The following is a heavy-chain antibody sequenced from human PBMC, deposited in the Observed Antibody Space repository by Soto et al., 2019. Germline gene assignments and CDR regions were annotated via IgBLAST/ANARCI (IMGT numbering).Heavy chain of an antibody. J-gene: IGHJ6*02. D-gene: IGHD5-12*01. CDR1: GFTFSSYG. CDR3: AKGTTTYGMDV. CDR2: ISYDGSNK. V-gene: IGHV3-30*18. Sequence: GGSLRLSCAASGFTFSSYGMHWVRQAPGKGLEWVAVISYDGSNKYYADSVKGRFTISRDNSKNTLYLQMNSLRAEDTAVYYCAKGTTTYGMDVWGQGTTVTVSS.